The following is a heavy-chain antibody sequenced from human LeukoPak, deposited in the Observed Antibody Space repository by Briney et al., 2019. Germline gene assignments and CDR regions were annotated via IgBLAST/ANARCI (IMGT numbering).Heavy chain of an antibody. CDR3: ARGTYSGTYYAWYYFDY. V-gene: IGHV3-11*01. CDR2: ISSSGSTI. D-gene: IGHD1-26*01. J-gene: IGHJ4*02. CDR1: GFTFSDYY. Sequence: PGGSLTLSCAAAGFTFSDYYMSWIRQAPGKGLEWVSYISSSGSTIYYADSVNGRFTISRDNAKNSLSLQMNSLRAEDTAVYYCARGTYSGTYYAWYYFDYWGQGTLVTVSS.